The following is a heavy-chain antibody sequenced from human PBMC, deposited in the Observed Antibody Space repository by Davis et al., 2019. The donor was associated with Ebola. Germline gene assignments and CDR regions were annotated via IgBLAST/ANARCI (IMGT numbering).Heavy chain of an antibody. D-gene: IGHD3-10*01. CDR1: GFSFSSYS. J-gene: IGHJ4*02. CDR3: ARDKGDLPDY. V-gene: IGHV3-21*01. Sequence: PGGSLRLSCAASGFSFSSYSMNWVRQAPGKGLEWVSCISSSSTNIYYADSVKGRFTISRDNAKNSLYLQMNSLRAEDTAVYYCARDKGDLPDYWGQGTLVTVSS. CDR2: ISSSSTNI.